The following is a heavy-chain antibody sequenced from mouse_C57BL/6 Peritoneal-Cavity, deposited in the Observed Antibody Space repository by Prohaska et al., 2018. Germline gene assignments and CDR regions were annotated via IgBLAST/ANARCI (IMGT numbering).Heavy chain of an antibody. CDR1: GFTFSGFW. Sequence: EVQLLETGGGLVQPGVSRGLSCEGSGFTFSGFWMSWVRQTPGKTLEWIGDINSDGSAINYEPSIKDRFTIFRDNDKSTLYLQMSNVRSEDTATYFCMRYGNYWDFDVWGTGTTVTVSS. CDR3: MRYGNYWDFDV. J-gene: IGHJ1*03. D-gene: IGHD2-1*01. CDR2: INSDGSAI. V-gene: IGHV11-2*01.